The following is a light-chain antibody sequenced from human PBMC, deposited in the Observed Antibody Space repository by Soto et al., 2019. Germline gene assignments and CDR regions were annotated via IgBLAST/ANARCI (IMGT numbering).Light chain of an antibody. J-gene: IGLJ1*01. CDR2: DVS. V-gene: IGLV2-14*01. Sequence: QSALTQPASVSGSPGQSITISCTGTSSDVGGYNYVSWYQQHPGKAPKLMVYDVSNRPSGVSNRFSGSKSGNTASLIISGLQAEDEADYYCSSYTSTSTLVVFGTGIKVTVL. CDR1: SSDVGGYNY. CDR3: SSYTSTSTLVV.